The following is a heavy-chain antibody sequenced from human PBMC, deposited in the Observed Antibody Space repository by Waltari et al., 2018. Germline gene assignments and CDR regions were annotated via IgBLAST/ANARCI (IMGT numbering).Heavy chain of an antibody. CDR2: INAGNGNT. V-gene: IGHV1-3*01. D-gene: IGHD6-19*01. CDR3: ARGLPYSSGWYLGYYYYYGMDV. CDR1: GYTFTSYA. Sequence: QVQLVQSGAEVKKPGASVKVSCKASGYTFTSYAMHWVRQAPGQRLEWMGWINAGNGNTKYSQKCQGRVTITRDTSASTAYMELSSLRSEDTAVYYCARGLPYSSGWYLGYYYYYGMDVWGQGTTVTVSS. J-gene: IGHJ6*02.